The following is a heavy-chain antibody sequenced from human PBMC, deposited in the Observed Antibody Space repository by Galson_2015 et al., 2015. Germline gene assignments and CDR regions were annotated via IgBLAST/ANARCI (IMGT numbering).Heavy chain of an antibody. Sequence: SVNVSCKASGYTFIEYYIHWLRQAPGQGPEWVGVVNPRGGSPPYAQTFQGRVTITSDASTTTVTMELSGLKSEDTAVYFCAREGHGSGSYYDSWGLGTLVTVSS. D-gene: IGHD3-10*01. J-gene: IGHJ5*01. CDR3: AREGHGSGSYYDS. CDR2: VNPRGGSP. V-gene: IGHV1-46*01. CDR1: GYTFIEYY.